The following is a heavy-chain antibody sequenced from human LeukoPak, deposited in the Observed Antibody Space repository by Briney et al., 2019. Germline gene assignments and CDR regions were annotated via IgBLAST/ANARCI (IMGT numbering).Heavy chain of an antibody. V-gene: IGHV1-8*01. CDR2: MNPNSGNT. D-gene: IGHD5-12*01. Sequence: ASVKVSCKASGYTFTSYDINWVRQATGQGLEWMGWMNPNSGNTGYAQKFQGRVTMTRNTSISTAYMELSSLRSEDTAVYYCARDGDYRSRWLSSGYFQHWGQGTLVTVSS. J-gene: IGHJ1*01. CDR1: GYTFTSYD. CDR3: ARDGDYRSRWLSSGYFQH.